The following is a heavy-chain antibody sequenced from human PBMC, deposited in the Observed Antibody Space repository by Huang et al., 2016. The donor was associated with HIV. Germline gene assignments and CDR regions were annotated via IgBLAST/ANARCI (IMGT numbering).Heavy chain of an antibody. J-gene: IGHJ1*01. D-gene: IGHD1-1*01. CDR1: GYTFSNYY. CDR2: INPGSGST. V-gene: IGHV1-46*03. Sequence: QVQLVQSGAEVKKSGASVKIFCKASGYTFSNYYIHWVRQAPGQGLEWMGIINPGSGSTSFAQKVQGRLTLTADTSTNTAHMELNNLRSEDTAIYFCTRGSKIQLWEFMYYWGPGTLVAVSS. CDR3: TRGSKIQLWEFMYY.